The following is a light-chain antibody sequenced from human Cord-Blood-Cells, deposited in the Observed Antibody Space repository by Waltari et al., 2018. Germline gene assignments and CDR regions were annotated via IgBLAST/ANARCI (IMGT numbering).Light chain of an antibody. Sequence: QSVLTQPPSVSGAPGQRVTISCTWSSSNIRPGYDLHRYQQLPGTAPKLLIYGNSNRPSGVPDRFSGSKSGTSASLAITGLQAEDEADYYCQSYDSSLSSWVFGGGTKLTVL. CDR3: QSYDSSLSSWV. CDR2: GNS. J-gene: IGLJ3*02. V-gene: IGLV1-40*01. CDR1: SSNIRPGYD.